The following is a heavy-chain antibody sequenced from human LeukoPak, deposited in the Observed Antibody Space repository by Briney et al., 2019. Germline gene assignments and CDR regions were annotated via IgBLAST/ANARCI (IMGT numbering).Heavy chain of an antibody. CDR2: ISSSSSTI. CDR3: ARDLYNLGYTNWFDP. D-gene: IGHD5-18*01. Sequence: GGSLRLSCAASGFTFSSYRMNWVRQAPGKGLEWVSYISSSSSTIYYADSVKGRFTISRDNAKNSLYLQMNSLRAEDTAVYYCARDLYNLGYTNWFDPWGQGTLVTVSS. J-gene: IGHJ5*02. CDR1: GFTFSSYR. V-gene: IGHV3-48*04.